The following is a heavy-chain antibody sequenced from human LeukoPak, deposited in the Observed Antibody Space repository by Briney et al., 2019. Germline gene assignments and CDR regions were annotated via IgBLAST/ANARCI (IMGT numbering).Heavy chain of an antibody. Sequence: SETLSLTCTVSGGSISSGSYYWSWIRQPAGTGLEWIGRIYTSGSTNYNPSLKSRVTISVDTSKNQFSLKLSSVTAADTAVYYCARDALDSSGYWNSDYWGQGTLVTVSS. J-gene: IGHJ4*02. CDR3: ARDALDSSGYWNSDY. D-gene: IGHD3-22*01. V-gene: IGHV4-61*02. CDR2: IYTSGST. CDR1: GGSISSGSYY.